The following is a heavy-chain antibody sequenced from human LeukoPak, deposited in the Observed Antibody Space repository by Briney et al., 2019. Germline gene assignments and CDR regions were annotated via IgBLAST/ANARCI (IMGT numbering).Heavy chain of an antibody. V-gene: IGHV4-38-2*01. J-gene: IGHJ4*02. CDR2: IYHSGST. CDR1: GYSISSGYY. CDR3: AGHPQAMVKLYYFDY. Sequence: SETLSLTCAVSGYSISSGYYWGWIRQPPGKGVEWIGSIYHSGSTYYNPSLKSRVTISVDTSKNQFSLKLSSVTAADTAVYYCAGHPQAMVKLYYFDYWGQGTLVTVS. D-gene: IGHD5-18*01.